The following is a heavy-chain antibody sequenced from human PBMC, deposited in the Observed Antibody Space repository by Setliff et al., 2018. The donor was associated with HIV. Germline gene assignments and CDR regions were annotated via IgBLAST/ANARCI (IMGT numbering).Heavy chain of an antibody. D-gene: IGHD6-19*01. CDR3: ARGRHSSGSLEDAFDI. CDR2: LNAGYGNT. CDR1: GYTFSNHT. J-gene: IGHJ3*02. V-gene: IGHV1-3*01. Sequence: ASVKVSCKASGYTFSNHTIHWVRQAPGKRPEWMGWLNAGYGNTKYSQKLQGRVTITRDISASTAYMELSSLRSEDTAVYYCARGRHSSGSLEDAFDIWGQGTMVTVSS.